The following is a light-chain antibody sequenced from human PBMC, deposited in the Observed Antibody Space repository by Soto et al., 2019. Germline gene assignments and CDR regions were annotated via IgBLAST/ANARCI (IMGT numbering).Light chain of an antibody. J-gene: IGKJ1*01. CDR2: EAS. CDR1: QSVSSDY. V-gene: IGKV3-20*01. CDR3: QHFGNSPLWT. Sequence: EDVLTQSPGTLSLSPGERATLSYRASQSVSSDYLAWYQQKPGQPPRLLIYEASTRAIGIPDRFSGSGSGTEFTLTISRLEPEDFAVYFCQHFGNSPLWTFGQGTKVEVK.